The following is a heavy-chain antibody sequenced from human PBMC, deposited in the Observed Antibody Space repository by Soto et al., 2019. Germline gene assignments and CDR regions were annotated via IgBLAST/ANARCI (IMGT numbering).Heavy chain of an antibody. CDR3: ARDQEGYSSGWSDAFDI. V-gene: IGHV1-46*01. J-gene: IGHJ3*02. D-gene: IGHD6-19*01. Sequence: ASVKVSCXASGYTFTSYYMHWVRQAPGQGLEWMGIINPSGGSTSYAQKFQGRVTMTRDTSTSTVYMELSSLRSEDTAVYYCARDQEGYSSGWSDAFDIWGQGTMVTVSS. CDR1: GYTFTSYY. CDR2: INPSGGST.